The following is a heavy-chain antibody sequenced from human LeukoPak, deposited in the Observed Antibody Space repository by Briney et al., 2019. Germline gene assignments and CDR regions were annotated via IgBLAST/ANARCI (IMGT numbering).Heavy chain of an antibody. CDR3: ARGRYCSSTSCRYNWFDP. J-gene: IGHJ5*02. D-gene: IGHD2-2*01. CDR1: GYTFTGYY. CDR2: INPNSGGT. V-gene: IGHV1-2*02. Sequence: ASVKVPCKASGYTFTGYYMHWVRQAPGQGLEWMGWINPNSGGTNYAQKFQGRVTMTRDTSISTAYMELSRLRSDDTAVYYCARGRYCSSTSCRYNWFDPWGQGTLVTVSS.